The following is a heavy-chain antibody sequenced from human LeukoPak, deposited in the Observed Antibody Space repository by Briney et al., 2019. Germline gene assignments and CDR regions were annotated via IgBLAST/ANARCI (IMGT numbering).Heavy chain of an antibody. Sequence: GASVKVSCKASGYTFTGYYMHWVRQAPGQGLEWMRWINPNSGGTNYARKFQGRVTMTRDTSISTAYMELSRLRSDDTAVYYCARDLVDIVATRGGYSSDYWGQGTLVTVSS. CDR3: ARDLVDIVATRGGYSSDY. J-gene: IGHJ4*02. CDR2: INPNSGGT. CDR1: GYTFTGYY. V-gene: IGHV1-2*02. D-gene: IGHD5-12*01.